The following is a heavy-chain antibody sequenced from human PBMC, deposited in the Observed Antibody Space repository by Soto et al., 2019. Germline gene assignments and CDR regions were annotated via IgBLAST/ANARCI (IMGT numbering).Heavy chain of an antibody. D-gene: IGHD4-17*01. J-gene: IGHJ4*02. Sequence: EVQLVETGGGFIQPGGSLRLSCVASGFSVSENYMNWVRQAPGKGLEWVSVIESGGNSYYADSVKGRFIISRDNSKNTLFLQMNSLRADDTAVYHCARDVYGDYTFDSWGQGTLVTASS. CDR2: IESGGNS. V-gene: IGHV3-53*02. CDR1: GFSVSENY. CDR3: ARDVYGDYTFDS.